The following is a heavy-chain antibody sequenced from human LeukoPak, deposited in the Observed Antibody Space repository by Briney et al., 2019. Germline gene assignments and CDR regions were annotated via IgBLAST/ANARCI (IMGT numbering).Heavy chain of an antibody. CDR3: ARGRGGSGSYYNRKYFDY. Sequence: EESLKISRKGSGYSFTSYWIGWVRQMPGKGLEWMGIIYPGDSDTRYSPSFQGQVTISADKSISTAYLQWSSLKASDTAMYYCARGRGGSGSYYNRKYFDYWGQGTLVTVSS. J-gene: IGHJ4*02. V-gene: IGHV5-51*01. D-gene: IGHD3-10*01. CDR2: IYPGDSDT. CDR1: GYSFTSYW.